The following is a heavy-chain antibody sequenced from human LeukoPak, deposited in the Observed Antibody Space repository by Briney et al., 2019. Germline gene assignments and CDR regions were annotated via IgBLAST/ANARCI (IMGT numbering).Heavy chain of an antibody. V-gene: IGHV3-11*06. CDR1: GFTFSDYY. Sequence: GGSLRLSCAASGFTFSDYYMSWIRQAPGKGLEWVSSISSSSTYIYYADSVKGRFTISRDNAKNSVFLQMNSLRAEDTALYYCTKDNSNHGDYYYYMDVWGKGTTVTVSS. CDR2: ISSSSTYI. J-gene: IGHJ6*03. D-gene: IGHD4-11*01. CDR3: TKDNSNHGDYYYYMDV.